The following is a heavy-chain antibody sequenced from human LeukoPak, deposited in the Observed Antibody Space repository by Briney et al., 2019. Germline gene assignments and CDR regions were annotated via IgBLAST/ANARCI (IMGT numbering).Heavy chain of an antibody. V-gene: IGHV4-31*03. CDR1: GGSXXXXXXX. Sequence: SQTLSLTCTVSGGSXXXXXXXWSWIRQHPXXXXXXXXXXXXSGSTYYNPSLKSRXXISVDTSKNQFSLKLSSVXXXDTAVYYCARDRGCEYGGSCYSNAFDIWGQGTMVTVSS. CDR2: XXXSGST. J-gene: IGHJ3*02. D-gene: IGHD2-15*01. CDR3: ARDRGCEYGGSCYSNAFDI.